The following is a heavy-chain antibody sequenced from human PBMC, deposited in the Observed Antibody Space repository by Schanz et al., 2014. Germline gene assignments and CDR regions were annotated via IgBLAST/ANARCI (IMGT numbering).Heavy chain of an antibody. J-gene: IGHJ4*02. CDR3: GRDYSAGALDY. CDR1: GFTFSNFA. CDR2: ISPDGSIQ. Sequence: QVQLVESGGGVAQPGRSLRLSCAASGFTFSNFAMHWVRQAPGKGLEWVTIISPDGSIQYGTDSVKGRFTLSRDNSKNTMDLQMNSLSPEETAVYYCGRDYSAGALDYWGQGTLVTVSS. D-gene: IGHD6-13*01. V-gene: IGHV3-30*04.